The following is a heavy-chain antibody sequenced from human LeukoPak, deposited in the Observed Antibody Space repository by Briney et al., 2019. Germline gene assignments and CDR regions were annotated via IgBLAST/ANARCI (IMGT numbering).Heavy chain of an antibody. D-gene: IGHD1-1*01. CDR1: GFTFTSHG. V-gene: IGHV3-30*02. CDR2: IRSDGTNK. Sequence: GGSLRLPCAASGFTFTSHGMHWVRQAPGKGLEWVAFIRSDGTNKYYADSVKGRFTISRDISKNTLYLQMNSLRAEDTAVYYCAKGGERGTFYFDYWGQETLVTVSS. J-gene: IGHJ4*02. CDR3: AKGGERGTFYFDY.